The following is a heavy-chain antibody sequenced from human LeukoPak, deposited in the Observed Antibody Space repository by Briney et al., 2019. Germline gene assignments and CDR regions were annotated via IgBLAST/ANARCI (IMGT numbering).Heavy chain of an antibody. D-gene: IGHD3-9*01. CDR2: ISGSGGST. V-gene: IGHV3-23*01. CDR3: AKDGGEYYDILTGYYPRLYYMDV. Sequence: GGSLRLSCVASGFTFSTYGMSWVRQAPGKGLEWVSAISGSGGSTYYADSVKGRFTISRDNSKNTLYLQMNGLRAEDTAVYYCAKDGGEYYDILTGYYPRLYYMDVWGNGTTVTISS. CDR1: GFTFSTYG. J-gene: IGHJ6*03.